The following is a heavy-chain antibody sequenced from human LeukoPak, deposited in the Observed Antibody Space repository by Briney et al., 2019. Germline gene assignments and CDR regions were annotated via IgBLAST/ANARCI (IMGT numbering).Heavy chain of an antibody. D-gene: IGHD1-1*01. CDR2: IYGGVNT. CDR3: AKSPKTGFLFDY. J-gene: IGHJ4*02. CDR1: GFTFSHYW. Sequence: GGSLRLSCAASGFTFSHYWMHWVRQAPGKGLEWVSVIYGGVNTVYADSVQGRFTISRDNSKNTLYLQMSSLRAEDTAVYYCAKSPKTGFLFDYWGKGTLVTVSS. V-gene: IGHV3-66*01.